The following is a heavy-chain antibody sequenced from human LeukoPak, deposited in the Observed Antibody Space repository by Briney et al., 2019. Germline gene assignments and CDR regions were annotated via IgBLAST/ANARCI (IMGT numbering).Heavy chain of an antibody. CDR1: GFTFDDYA. V-gene: IGHV3-9*01. CDR2: ISWNSGSV. D-gene: IGHD3-22*01. J-gene: IGHJ3*02. Sequence: GGSLRLSCAASGFTFDDYAMHWVRQAPGKGLEWVSGISWNSGSVGYADSVKGRFTISRDNAKNSLYLQMNSLRAEDTALYYCAKGPAYYYDSSAEGADAFDIWGQGTMVTVSS. CDR3: AKGPAYYYDSSAEGADAFDI.